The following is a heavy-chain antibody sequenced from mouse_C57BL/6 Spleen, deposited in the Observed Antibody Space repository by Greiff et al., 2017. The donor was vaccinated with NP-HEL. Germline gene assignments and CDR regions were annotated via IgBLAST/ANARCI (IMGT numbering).Heavy chain of an antibody. Sequence: QVQLQQPGAELVKPGASVKLSCKASGYTFTSYWMQWVKQRPGQGLEWIGEIDPSDSYTNYNQKFKGKATLTVDTSSSTAYMQLSSLTSEDSAVYYCARRDSSGYEGYAMDYWGQGTSVTVSS. D-gene: IGHD3-2*02. CDR1: GYTFTSYW. CDR3: ARRDSSGYEGYAMDY. V-gene: IGHV1-50*01. J-gene: IGHJ4*01. CDR2: IDPSDSYT.